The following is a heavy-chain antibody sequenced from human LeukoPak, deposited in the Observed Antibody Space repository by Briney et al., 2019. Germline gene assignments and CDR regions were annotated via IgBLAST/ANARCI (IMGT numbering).Heavy chain of an antibody. D-gene: IGHD3-22*01. CDR1: GGSISSGGYY. V-gene: IGHV4-31*03. CDR2: IYYSGST. Sequence: PSETLSLTCTVSGGSISSGGYYWSRIRQHPGKGLEWIGYIYYSGSTYYNPSLKSRVTISVDTSKNQFSLKLSSVTAADTAVYYCARVRRPHYYDSSGYLDYWGQGTLVTVSS. J-gene: IGHJ4*02. CDR3: ARVRRPHYYDSSGYLDY.